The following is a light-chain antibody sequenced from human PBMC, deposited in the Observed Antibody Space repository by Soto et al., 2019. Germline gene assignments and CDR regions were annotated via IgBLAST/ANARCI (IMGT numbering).Light chain of an antibody. Sequence: EVVLTQSPVTLSLSPGETATLSCRASQSFRGLLAWYQQKPGQAPSLLIYDAYNRATGIPPRFGGSGSGTDFTLTISSLEHEDSAVYYCQQRHMWPITCGQGTRLESK. V-gene: IGKV3-11*01. J-gene: IGKJ5*01. CDR1: QSFRGL. CDR2: DAY. CDR3: QQRHMWPIT.